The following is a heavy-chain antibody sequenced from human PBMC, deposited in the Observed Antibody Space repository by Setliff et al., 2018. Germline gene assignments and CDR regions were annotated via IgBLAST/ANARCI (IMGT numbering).Heavy chain of an antibody. CDR2: IKRITDSGTT. CDR3: TTSPISSGWHSNFDYNMDV. V-gene: IGHV3-15*01. J-gene: IGHJ6*02. D-gene: IGHD6-19*01. CDR1: GFTFSNAW. Sequence: GSLRLSCTASGFTFSNAWMSWVRQAPGKGLEWVGRIKRITDSGTTDHAAPVKGRFTVSRDDSISTPYLQMNSLKTEDTAVYYCTTSPISSGWHSNFDYNMDVWGQGTTVTVSS.